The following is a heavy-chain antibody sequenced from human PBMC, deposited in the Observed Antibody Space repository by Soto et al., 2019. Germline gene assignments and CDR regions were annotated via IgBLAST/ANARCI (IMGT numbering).Heavy chain of an antibody. CDR2: INPSGGST. Sequence: GASVKVCCKASGYTFTSYYMHWVRQAPGQGLEWMGIINPSGGSTSYAQKFQGRVTMTRDTSTSTVYMELSSLRSEDTAVYYCARDSRNYYDSSGYYVYFDYWGQGTLVTVSS. CDR1: GYTFTSYY. D-gene: IGHD3-22*01. V-gene: IGHV1-46*01. J-gene: IGHJ4*02. CDR3: ARDSRNYYDSSGYYVYFDY.